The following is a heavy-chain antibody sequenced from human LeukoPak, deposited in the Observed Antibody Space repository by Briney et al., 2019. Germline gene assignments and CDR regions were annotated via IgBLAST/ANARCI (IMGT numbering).Heavy chain of an antibody. CDR3: ASNLGARNAFDI. V-gene: IGHV3-53*01. CDR2: IYSGGST. CDR1: GFSVSNNY. Sequence: GGSLRLSCVASGFSVSNNYMSWVRQPPGKGLEWVSVIYSGGSTYYADSVKGRFTISRDNSKNTLYLQVNSLRAEDTAVYYCASNLGARNAFDIWGQGTMLTVSS. D-gene: IGHD1-1*01. J-gene: IGHJ3*02.